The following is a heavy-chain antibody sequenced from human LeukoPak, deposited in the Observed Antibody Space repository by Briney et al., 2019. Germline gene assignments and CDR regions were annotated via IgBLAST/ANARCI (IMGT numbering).Heavy chain of an antibody. Sequence: SSETLSLTCAVYGGSFSGYYWSWIRQPPGKGLEWIGEINHSGSTNYNPSLKSRVTISVDTSKNQFSLKLSSVTAADTAVYYCARDVRIEGYYYYGMDVWGQGTTVTVSS. CDR1: GGSFSGYY. J-gene: IGHJ6*02. CDR3: ARDVRIEGYYYYGMDV. CDR2: INHSGST. D-gene: IGHD3-10*02. V-gene: IGHV4-34*01.